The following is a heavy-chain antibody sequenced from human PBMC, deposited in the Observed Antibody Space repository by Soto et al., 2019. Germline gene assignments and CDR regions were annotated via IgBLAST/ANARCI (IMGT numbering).Heavy chain of an antibody. V-gene: IGHV3-74*01. J-gene: IGHJ4*02. CDR1: GFTFSGYW. CDR3: ARKEITPYYYDSSGSYDY. Sequence: PGGSLRLSCAASGFTFSGYWMHWVRQAPGKGLVWVSRINSDGSSTSYADSVKGRFTISRDNAKNTLYLQMNSLRAEDTAVYYCARKEITPYYYDSSGSYDYWGQGTLVTVSS. D-gene: IGHD3-22*01. CDR2: INSDGSST.